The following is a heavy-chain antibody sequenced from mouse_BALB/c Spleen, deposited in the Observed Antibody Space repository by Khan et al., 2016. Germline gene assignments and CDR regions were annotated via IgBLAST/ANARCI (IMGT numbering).Heavy chain of an antibody. CDR1: GYTFTNYG. V-gene: IGHV9-3-1*01. CDR2: INTYTGEP. CDR3: ARGKIRRGYFDV. J-gene: IGHJ1*01. Sequence: QIQLVQSGPELKKPGETVKISCKASGYTFTNYGMNWVKQAPGKGLKWMGWINTYTGEPTYADDFKGRVAFSLETSASTAYLQINNLKNEDTATYFCARGKIRRGYFDVWGAGTTVTVSS. D-gene: IGHD2-12*01.